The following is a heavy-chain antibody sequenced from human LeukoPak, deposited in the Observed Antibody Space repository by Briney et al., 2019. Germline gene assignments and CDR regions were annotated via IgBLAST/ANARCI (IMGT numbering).Heavy chain of an antibody. Sequence: PSETLSLTCTVSGGSISSDDWTWLRQPQGEGLEWLGSIYDSGSTKYSPSLKSRATISLDTSKNQFSLKLSSVTAADTAVYYCARRGRTRSNWFRYWYFDLWGRGTLVTVSS. CDR2: IYDSGST. CDR3: ARRGRTRSNWFRYWYFDL. V-gene: IGHV4-59*08. J-gene: IGHJ2*01. D-gene: IGHD6-13*01. CDR1: GGSISSDD.